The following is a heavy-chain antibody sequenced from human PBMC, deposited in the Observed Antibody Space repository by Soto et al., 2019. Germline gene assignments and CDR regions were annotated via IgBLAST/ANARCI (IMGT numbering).Heavy chain of an antibody. J-gene: IGHJ6*02. CDR3: ARAGYSSLYYYYGMDV. Sequence: PSETLSLTCTVSGGSISSGGYYWSWIRQHPGKGLEWIGYIYYSGSTYYNPSLKSRVTISVDTSKDQFSLKLSSVTAADTAVYYWARAGYSSLYYYYGMDVWGQGSTVTVSS. V-gene: IGHV4-31*03. CDR1: GGSISSGGYY. CDR2: IYYSGST. D-gene: IGHD6-13*01.